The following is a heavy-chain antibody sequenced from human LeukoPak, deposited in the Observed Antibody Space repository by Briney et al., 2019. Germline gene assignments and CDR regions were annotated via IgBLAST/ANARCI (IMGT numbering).Heavy chain of an antibody. CDR3: VRRRGGGLWFDP. CDR2: IYSGGST. V-gene: IGHV3-53*01. CDR1: GFTFSSYW. J-gene: IGHJ5*02. D-gene: IGHD3-10*01. Sequence: PGGSLRLSCAASGFTFSSYWMHWVRQAPGKGLEWVSVIYSGGSTYYADSVKGRFTISRDNSKNTLYLQMNSLRAEDTAVYYCVRRRGGGLWFDPWGQGTLVTVSS.